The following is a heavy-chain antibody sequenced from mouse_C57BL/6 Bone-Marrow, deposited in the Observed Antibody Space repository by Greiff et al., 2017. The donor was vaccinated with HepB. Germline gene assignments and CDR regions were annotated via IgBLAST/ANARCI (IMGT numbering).Heavy chain of an antibody. Sequence: QVQLQQSGAELARPGASVKMSCKASGYTFTSYTMHWVNQRPGQGLEWIGYINPSSGYTKYNQKFKDKATLTADKSSSTAYMQLSSLTSEDSAVYYCARSGNYYGSSFYAMDYWGQGTSVTVSS. CDR3: ARSGNYYGSSFYAMDY. CDR1: GYTFTSYT. V-gene: IGHV1-4*01. J-gene: IGHJ4*01. D-gene: IGHD1-1*01. CDR2: INPSSGYT.